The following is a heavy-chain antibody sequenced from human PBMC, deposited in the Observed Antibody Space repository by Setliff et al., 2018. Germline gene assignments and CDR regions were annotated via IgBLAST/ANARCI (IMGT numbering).Heavy chain of an antibody. V-gene: IGHV4-61*10. CDR3: AASRAYTGAVEEWFLPKTFDF. CDR2: IYVTEST. Sequence: PSEILSLTCTVSGAPVTSGAYYWNWIRQPAGKGLEWIGRIYVTESTKYNPSLKSRVTLSIDTSKNQFSLKLSSVTAADAALYYCAASRAYTGAVEEWFLPKTFDFWGQGSPVTV. J-gene: IGHJ4*02. CDR1: GAPVTSGAYY. D-gene: IGHD3-10*01.